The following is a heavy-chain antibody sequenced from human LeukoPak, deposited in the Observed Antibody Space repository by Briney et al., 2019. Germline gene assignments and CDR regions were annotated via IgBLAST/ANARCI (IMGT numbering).Heavy chain of an antibody. V-gene: IGHV6-1*01. J-gene: IGHJ4*02. CDR1: GDSISSNSAA. CDR3: ARGNGYTYGSYYFDY. Sequence: SQTLSLTCAISGDSISSNSAAWNWIRQSPSRGLEWLGRIYYRSKWYNDYAESVKSRITVNPDTYKNQFSLQLNSVTPEDTAVYFCARGNGYTYGSYYFDYWGQGTLVTVSS. CDR2: IYYRSKWYN. D-gene: IGHD5-18*01.